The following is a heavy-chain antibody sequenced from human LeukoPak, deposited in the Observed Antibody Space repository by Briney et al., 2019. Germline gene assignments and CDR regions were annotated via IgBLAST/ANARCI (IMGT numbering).Heavy chain of an antibody. V-gene: IGHV4-59*08. CDR1: GGPIRSYY. CDR3: AGLYYYDSSGDYFDY. Sequence: SETLSLTCSVSGGPIRSYYWSWLRQPPGKGLEGKGLEWIGYIYYGGSTSGSTNYNPSLKSRVTISVDTSKNQFSLKLSSVTAADTAVYYCAGLYYYDSSGDYFDYWGQGTLVTVSS. J-gene: IGHJ4*02. D-gene: IGHD3-22*01. CDR2: IYYGGSTSGST.